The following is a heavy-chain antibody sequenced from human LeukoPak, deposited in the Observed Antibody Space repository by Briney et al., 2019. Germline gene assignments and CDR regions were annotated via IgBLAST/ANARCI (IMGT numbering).Heavy chain of an antibody. V-gene: IGHV3-48*03. Sequence: PGGSLRLSCAASGFTFSSYEMNWVRQAPGKGLEWVPYISSSGSTIYYADSVKGRFTISRDNAKNSLYLQMNSLRAEDTAVYYCARDGPWFAKNFDYWGQGTLVTVSS. D-gene: IGHD3-10*01. J-gene: IGHJ4*02. CDR3: ARDGPWFAKNFDY. CDR2: ISSSGSTI. CDR1: GFTFSSYE.